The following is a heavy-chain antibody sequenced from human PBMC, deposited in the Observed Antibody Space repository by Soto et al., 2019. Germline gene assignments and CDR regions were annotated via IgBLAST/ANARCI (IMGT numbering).Heavy chain of an antibody. CDR1: GYTFTSYG. V-gene: IGHV1-18*01. D-gene: IGHD3-3*01. J-gene: IGHJ6*03. Sequence: ASVKVSCKASGYTFTSYGISWVRQAPGQGLEWMGWISAYNGNTNYAQKLQGRVTMTTDTSTSTAYMELRSLRSDDTAVYYCARVPDYYFWSGYPLPRFYYMDVWGKGTTVTVSS. CDR3: ARVPDYYFWSGYPLPRFYYMDV. CDR2: ISAYNGNT.